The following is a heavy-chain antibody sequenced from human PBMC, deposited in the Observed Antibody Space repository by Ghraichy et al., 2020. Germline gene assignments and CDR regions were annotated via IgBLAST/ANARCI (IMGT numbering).Heavy chain of an antibody. CDR1: GGSISSYY. D-gene: IGHD1-1*01. CDR2: IYYSGST. V-gene: IGHV4-59*01. CDR3: ARGGVWNDPCPDY. J-gene: IGHJ4*02. Sequence: SETLSLTCTVSGGSISSYYWSWIRQPPGKGLEWIGYIYYSGSTNYNPSLKSRVTISVDTSKNQFSLKLSSVTAADTAVYYCARGGVWNDPCPDYWGQGTLVTVSS.